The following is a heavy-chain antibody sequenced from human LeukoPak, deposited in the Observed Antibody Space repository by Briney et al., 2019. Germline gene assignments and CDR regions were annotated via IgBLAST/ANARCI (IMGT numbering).Heavy chain of an antibody. V-gene: IGHV3-23*01. CDR3: AKRTTVVTHFDN. CDR1: GFTFSSYV. D-gene: IGHD4-23*01. J-gene: IGHJ4*02. CDR2: ISGSGDIT. Sequence: GGSLRLSCAASGFTFSSYVMSWVRQAPGKGLEWVSVISGSGDITYYADSVKGRFTISRDNSKNTLYLQMNGLRAEDTAVYYCAKRTTVVTHFDNWGQGTLVTVSS.